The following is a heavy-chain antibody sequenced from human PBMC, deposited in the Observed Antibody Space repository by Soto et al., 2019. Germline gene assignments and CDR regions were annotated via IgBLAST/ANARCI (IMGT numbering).Heavy chain of an antibody. CDR1: GGTFSSYA. Sequence: EASVKVSCKASGGTFSSYAISWVRQAPGQGLEWMGGIIPIFGTANYAQKFQGRVTITADESTSTAYMELSSLRSEDTAVYYCARERGQRYSSGRYRGVYYGMDVWGQGTTVTVSS. J-gene: IGHJ6*02. CDR3: ARERGQRYSSGRYRGVYYGMDV. V-gene: IGHV1-69*13. D-gene: IGHD6-19*01. CDR2: IIPIFGTA.